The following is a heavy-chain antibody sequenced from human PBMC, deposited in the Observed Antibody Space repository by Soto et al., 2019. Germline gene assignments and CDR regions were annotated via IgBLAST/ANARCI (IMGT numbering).Heavy chain of an antibody. V-gene: IGHV3-9*01. CDR1: GFTFDDYA. Sequence: GGSLRLSCAASGFTFDDYAMHWVRQAPGKGLEWVSGISWNSGSIGYADSVKGRFTISRDKAKNSLYLQMNSLRAEDTALYYCAKAGGSWFHYYYYYMDVWGKGTTVTVSS. J-gene: IGHJ6*03. CDR3: AKAGGSWFHYYYYYMDV. D-gene: IGHD6-13*01. CDR2: ISWNSGSI.